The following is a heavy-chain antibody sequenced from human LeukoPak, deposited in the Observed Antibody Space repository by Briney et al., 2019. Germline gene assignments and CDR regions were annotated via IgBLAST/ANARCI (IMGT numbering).Heavy chain of an antibody. CDR2: IRSNGDTA. J-gene: IGHJ4*02. CDR1: GFTFSSIA. D-gene: IGHD1-1*01. Sequence: GGSLRLSCTASGFTFSSIALTWVRQAPGKGLEWVSTIRSNGDTAYNADSVNGRFTIFRDNSKNTLYLQMDSLRVEDTAIYYCAKGQELDDGVFDSWGQGTLVTVSS. V-gene: IGHV3-23*01. CDR3: AKGQELDDGVFDS.